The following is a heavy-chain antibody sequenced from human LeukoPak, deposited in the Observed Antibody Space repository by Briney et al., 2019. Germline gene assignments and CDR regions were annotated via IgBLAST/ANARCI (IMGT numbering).Heavy chain of an antibody. CDR3: ARTPRGSGYSGLITYYFDY. J-gene: IGHJ4*02. CDR2: IYHSGST. Sequence: TSQTLSLTCAVSGGSISSGGYSWSWIRQPPGKGLEWIGYIYHSGSTYYNPSLKSRVTISVGRSKNQFSLKLSSVTAADTAVYYCARTPRGSGYSGLITYYFDYWGQGTLVTVSS. D-gene: IGHD5-12*01. V-gene: IGHV4-30-2*01. CDR1: GGSISSGGYS.